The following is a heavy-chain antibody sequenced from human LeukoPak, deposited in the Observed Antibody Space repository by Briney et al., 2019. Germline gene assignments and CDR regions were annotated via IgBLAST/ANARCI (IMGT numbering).Heavy chain of an antibody. Sequence: SETLSLTCAVYGGSFSGYYWSWIRQPPGKGLEWIGYIYDSGSTYYNPSLKSRVTISVDRSKNQFSLKLSSVTAADTAVYYCANADRYCSSGSCPVPDAFDFWGQGTMVAVSS. CDR1: GGSFSGYY. CDR3: ANADRYCSSGSCPVPDAFDF. CDR2: IYDSGST. J-gene: IGHJ3*01. D-gene: IGHD2-15*01. V-gene: IGHV4-34*01.